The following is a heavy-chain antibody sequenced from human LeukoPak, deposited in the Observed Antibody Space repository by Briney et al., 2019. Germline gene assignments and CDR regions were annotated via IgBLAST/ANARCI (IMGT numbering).Heavy chain of an antibody. D-gene: IGHD2-2*01. CDR2: ISYDGSNK. Sequence: PGGSLRLSCAASGFTFSSYAMHWVRQAPGKGLEWVAVISYDGSNKYYADSVKGRFTISRDNSKNTLYLQMNSLRAEDTAVYYCARDVVVWEVVVVPAEVDVWGKGTTVTVSS. CDR1: GFTFSSYA. J-gene: IGHJ6*04. CDR3: ARDVVVWEVVVVPAEVDV. V-gene: IGHV3-30-3*01.